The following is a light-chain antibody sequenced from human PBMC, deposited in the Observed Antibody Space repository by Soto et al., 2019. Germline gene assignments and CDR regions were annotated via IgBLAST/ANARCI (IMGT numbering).Light chain of an antibody. CDR2: DVG. CDR3: GSYTITSAL. J-gene: IGLJ1*01. CDR1: SIDVGGFNY. Sequence: QSVLTQPASVSGSSGQSIAISCTGSSIDVGGFNYVSWYQQHPGKAPKLMIYDVGHRPPGVSDRFSGSKSGNTASLTISGLQALYEADYYCGSYTITSALFGTGTNVTVL. V-gene: IGLV2-14*03.